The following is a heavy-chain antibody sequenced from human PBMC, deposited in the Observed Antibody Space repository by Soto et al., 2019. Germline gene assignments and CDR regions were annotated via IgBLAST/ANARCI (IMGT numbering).Heavy chain of an antibody. CDR1: GYTFTASY. J-gene: IGHJ3*02. CDR3: ARDSGHYYRSDAFDK. CDR2: IDPSGGST. D-gene: IGHD1-26*01. V-gene: IGHV1-46*01. Sequence: QVQLGQSGAEVKKPGASVKVSCEASGYTFTASYMHWVRQAPGQGLEWMGIIDPSGGSTSYSQKFQGRVTMTRDTSTSTVYMELNSLRSEDTAVFYCARDSGHYYRSDAFDKWGQGTMVTVSS.